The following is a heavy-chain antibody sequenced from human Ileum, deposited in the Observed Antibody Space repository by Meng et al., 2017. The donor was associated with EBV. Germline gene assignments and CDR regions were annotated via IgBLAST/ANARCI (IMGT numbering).Heavy chain of an antibody. CDR2: IDNDGTTT. Sequence: VYLVESGGGLVQPGWSLCLSCAASGISFSSYWMHWVRQAPGKGLVWVSHIDNDGTTTNYADSVKGRFTVSRDNAKSTLDLQMNSLRVDDTGVYFCVRDSPHANFDYWGQGALVTVSS. J-gene: IGHJ4*02. V-gene: IGHV3-74*01. CDR1: GISFSSYW. CDR3: VRDSPHANFDY. D-gene: IGHD2-8*01.